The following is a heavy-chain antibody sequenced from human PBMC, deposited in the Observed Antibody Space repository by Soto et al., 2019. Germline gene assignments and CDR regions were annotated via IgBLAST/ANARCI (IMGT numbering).Heavy chain of an antibody. J-gene: IGHJ4*02. V-gene: IGHV3-21*01. CDR1: GFTFSSYS. CDR2: ISSSSSYI. Sequence: GGSLRLSCAASGFTFSSYSMNWVRQAPGKGLEWVSSISSSSSYIYYADSVKGRFTISRDNAKNSLYLQMNSLRAEDTAVYYCPRNSQTLYYFDYWGQGTLVTVSS. CDR3: PRNSQTLYYFDY.